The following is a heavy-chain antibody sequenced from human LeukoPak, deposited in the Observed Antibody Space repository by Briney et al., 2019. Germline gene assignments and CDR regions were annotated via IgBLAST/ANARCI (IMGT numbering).Heavy chain of an antibody. J-gene: IGHJ6*03. CDR3: ARDRGVRTYYYMDV. D-gene: IGHD3-10*01. CDR2: IYTSEST. Sequence: SQTLSLXCTVPGGSISSGSYYWSWIRQPAGKGLVRIGRIYTSESTNYNPSRKSRVTISVDTSKNQFSLKLSSVTAADTAVYYCARDRGVRTYYYMDVWGKGTTVTVSS. CDR1: GGSISSGSYY. V-gene: IGHV4-61*02.